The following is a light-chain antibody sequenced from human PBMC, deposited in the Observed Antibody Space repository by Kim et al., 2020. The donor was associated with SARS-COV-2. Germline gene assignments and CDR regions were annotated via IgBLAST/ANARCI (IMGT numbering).Light chain of an antibody. CDR2: WAS. CDR3: QQYYSTPWT. CDR1: QSHLYSSNNKNY. J-gene: IGKJ1*01. V-gene: IGKV4-1*01. Sequence: ATINCKSSQSHLYSSNNKNYFAWYQQKPGQPPKLLISWASTRESGVPDRFSGSGSGTDFTLTISSLQAEDVALYYCQQYYSTPWTFGQGTKVDIK.